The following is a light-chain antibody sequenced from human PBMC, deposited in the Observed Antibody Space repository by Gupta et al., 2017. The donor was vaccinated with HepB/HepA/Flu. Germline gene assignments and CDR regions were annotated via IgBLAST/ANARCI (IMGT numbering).Light chain of an antibody. Sequence: QSVLTQPPSASGTPGQRVTISCSGSSSNIGSNPVNWYQQLPGKAPNLLIYSNNQRPSGVPDRFSGSKSATSASLTTIGLQAEDEADYYCATWDYSMNGVVFGGGTKLTVL. CDR2: SNN. V-gene: IGLV1-44*01. J-gene: IGLJ2*01. CDR3: ATWDYSMNGVV. CDR1: SSNIGSNP.